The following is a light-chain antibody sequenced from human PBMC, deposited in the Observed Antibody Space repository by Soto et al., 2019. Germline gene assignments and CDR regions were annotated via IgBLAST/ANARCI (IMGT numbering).Light chain of an antibody. V-gene: IGLV2-14*03. Sequence: QSALTQPASVSGSPGQSLTIVCTGTSSDVGGYTYVSWYLQRPGKPPKLMIYDVTNRPSGVSNRCTGSKSGSTASLTISWLKAEDEGDYYCSSYTNRNTVVFGGGTKLTVL. CDR3: SSYTNRNTVV. J-gene: IGLJ3*02. CDR1: SSDVGGYTY. CDR2: DVT.